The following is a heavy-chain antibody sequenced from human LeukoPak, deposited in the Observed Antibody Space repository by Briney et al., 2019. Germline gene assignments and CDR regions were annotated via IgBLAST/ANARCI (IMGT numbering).Heavy chain of an antibody. CDR1: GFTFNNYE. J-gene: IGHJ4*02. Sequence: PGGSLRLSCAASGFTFNNYEMNWVRQAPGKGLEWVAVIWYDGSNKYYADSVKGRFTISRDNSKNTLYLQMNSLRAEDTAVYYCARDSYGSGSSPDYWGQGTLVTVSS. D-gene: IGHD3-10*01. V-gene: IGHV3-33*08. CDR3: ARDSYGSGSSPDY. CDR2: IWYDGSNK.